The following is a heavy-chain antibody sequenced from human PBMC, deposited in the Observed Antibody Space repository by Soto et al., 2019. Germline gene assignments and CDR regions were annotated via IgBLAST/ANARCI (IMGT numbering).Heavy chain of an antibody. CDR3: AKDSSSWYGYYYYGMDV. V-gene: IGHV3-23*01. CDR2: ISGSGGST. J-gene: IGHJ6*02. Sequence: TGGSLRLSCAASGFTFSSYAMSWVRQAPGKGLEWVSAISGSGGSTYYADSVKGRFTISRDNSKNTLYLQMNSLRAEDTAVYYCAKDSSSWYGYYYYGMDVWGQGTTVTVSS. CDR1: GFTFSSYA. D-gene: IGHD6-13*01.